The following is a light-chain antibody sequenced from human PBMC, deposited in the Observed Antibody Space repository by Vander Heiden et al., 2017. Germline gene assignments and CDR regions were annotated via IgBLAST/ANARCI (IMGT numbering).Light chain of an antibody. Sequence: QSLLTQPPSASGSTRQRVTISCAGGSDNIGRNYVYWYQQLPGKAPELLMYSNNQRPSEVPDRFSGSKSGTSASLAISGLRSEDEADYYCAAWDDSLIRYVFGTGTRVTVL. V-gene: IGLV1-47*02. CDR3: AAWDDSLIRYV. CDR2: SNN. J-gene: IGLJ1*01. CDR1: SDNIGRNY.